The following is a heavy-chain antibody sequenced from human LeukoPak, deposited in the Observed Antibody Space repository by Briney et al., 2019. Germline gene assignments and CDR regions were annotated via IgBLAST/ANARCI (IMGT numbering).Heavy chain of an antibody. J-gene: IGHJ6*02. Sequence: GGSLRLSCAASGFTFSSYAMHWVRQAPGKGLEYVSAISSNGGSTYYANSVKGRFTISRDNSKNTLYLQMNSLRAEDTAVYYCAKSISTALYYYYGMDVWGQGTTVTVSS. CDR2: ISSNGGST. CDR3: AKSISTALYYYYGMDV. V-gene: IGHV3-64*01. D-gene: IGHD4-17*01. CDR1: GFTFSSYA.